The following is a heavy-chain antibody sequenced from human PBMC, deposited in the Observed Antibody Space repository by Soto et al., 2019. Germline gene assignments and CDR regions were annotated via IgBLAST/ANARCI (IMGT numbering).Heavy chain of an antibody. CDR2: ISFDGSKK. Sequence: PVRSLRLSGASSGFTFSISALHCVRRAPCKGMDRVSVISFDGSKKYYSDSGNGRLTFSRDNLKNTLYLQRNHHRVEDAALNFCAREDDDGYRYINYRLGVWRQGNTGTVSS. CDR3: AREDDDGYRYINYRLGV. J-gene: IGHJ6*02. CDR1: GFTFSISA. V-gene: IGHV3-30-3*01. D-gene: IGHD2-21*02.